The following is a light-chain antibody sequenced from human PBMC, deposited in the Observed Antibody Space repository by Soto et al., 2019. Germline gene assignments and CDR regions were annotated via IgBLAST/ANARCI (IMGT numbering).Light chain of an antibody. J-gene: IGLJ2*01. V-gene: IGLV2-23*02. CDR1: SSDVGSYNL. CDR2: EVS. CDR3: CSYAGSSTPYVV. Sequence: QSVLTQPASVSGSPGQSITISCTGTSSDVGSYNLVSWYQQHPGKAPKLMIYEVSKRPSGVSNRFSGSKSGNTASLTISGLQAEDEADYDCCSYAGSSTPYVVFGGGTKVTVL.